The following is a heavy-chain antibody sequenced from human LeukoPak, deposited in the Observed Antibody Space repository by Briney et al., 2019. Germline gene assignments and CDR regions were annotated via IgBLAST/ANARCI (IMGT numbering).Heavy chain of an antibody. J-gene: IGHJ4*02. D-gene: IGHD3-10*01. CDR3: AKDEGVVLSTSFDFGH. Sequence: GGSLRLSCVVSGFTFSTYAMSWVRQAPGKGLEWVAFISGSGRNTYYADSVKGRFTISRDNFRNTLSLQMNSLRPDDTAIYYCAKDEGVVLSTSFDFGHWGQGTLVTVSS. CDR2: ISGSGRNT. CDR1: GFTFSTYA. V-gene: IGHV3-23*01.